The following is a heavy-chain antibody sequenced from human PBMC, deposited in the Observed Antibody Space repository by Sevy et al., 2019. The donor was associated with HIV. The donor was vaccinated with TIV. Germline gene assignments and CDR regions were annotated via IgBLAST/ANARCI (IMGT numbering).Heavy chain of an antibody. V-gene: IGHV4-4*07. CDR2: IDTRGKT. CDR3: AGENAWGRGYS. CDR1: GTYISSTYS. D-gene: IGHD1-26*01. Sequence: SETLSLTCTVSGTYISSTYSWSWIRQPAGKGLEWIGRIDTRGKTNYNPSLKSRVTMSIDTSQTHFSLNLSSVTAADTAMYYCAGENAWGRGYSWGQGTLVTVSS. J-gene: IGHJ4*02.